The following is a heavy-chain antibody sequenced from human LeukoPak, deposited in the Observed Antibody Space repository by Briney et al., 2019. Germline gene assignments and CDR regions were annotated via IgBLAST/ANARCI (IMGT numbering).Heavy chain of an antibody. CDR2: INHSGST. Sequence: PSETLPLTCAVYGGSFSGYYWSWIRQPPGKGLEWIGEINHSGSTNYNPSLKSRVTISVDTSKNQFSLKLSSVTAADTAVYYCARGLTVTTENYFDYWGQGTLVTVSS. D-gene: IGHD4-11*01. V-gene: IGHV4-34*01. CDR1: GGSFSGYY. J-gene: IGHJ4*02. CDR3: ARGLTVTTENYFDY.